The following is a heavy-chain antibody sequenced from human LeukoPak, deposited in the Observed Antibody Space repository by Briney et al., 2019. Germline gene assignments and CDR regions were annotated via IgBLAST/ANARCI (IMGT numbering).Heavy chain of an antibody. D-gene: IGHD3-3*01. J-gene: IGHJ4*02. Sequence: GGSLRLSCAASGFTFSSYAMSWVRQAPGKGLEWVSAISGSGGSTYYADSVKGRFTISRDNSKNTLYLQMNSLRAEDTAVYYCAKCFLRGYIGAGFDCWGQGTLVTVSS. CDR3: AKCFLRGYIGAGFDC. CDR2: ISGSGGST. V-gene: IGHV3-23*01. CDR1: GFTFSSYA.